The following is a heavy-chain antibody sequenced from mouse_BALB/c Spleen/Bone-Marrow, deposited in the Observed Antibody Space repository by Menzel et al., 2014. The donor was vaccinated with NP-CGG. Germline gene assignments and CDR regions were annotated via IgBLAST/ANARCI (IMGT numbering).Heavy chain of an antibody. Sequence: EVQRVESGGGLVKPGGSLKLSCAASGFAFSSYGMSWVRQTPEKRLEWVATISGGGSYTFYPDSVKGRFTISRDNAKNNLYLQLSSLRSEDTALYYCARHAYYDQTEVSFVYWGQGTLVTVSA. CDR3: ARHAYYDQTEVSFVY. CDR2: ISGGGSYT. CDR1: GFAFSSYG. V-gene: IGHV5-9-2*01. J-gene: IGHJ3*01. D-gene: IGHD2-4*01.